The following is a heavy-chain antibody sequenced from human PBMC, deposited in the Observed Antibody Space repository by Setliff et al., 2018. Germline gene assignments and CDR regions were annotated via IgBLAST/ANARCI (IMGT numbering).Heavy chain of an antibody. Sequence: GGSLRLSCATSGFTFSHYGMHWVRQAPGKGLEWVGRFKSKTDGGTTDYAAPVKGRFTISRDYSKNTLFLQMNSLRTEDTAVYYCARSAVAVPGQFYFDNWGQGTQVTVSS. V-gene: IGHV3-15*01. J-gene: IGHJ4*02. CDR2: FKSKTDGGTT. CDR3: ARSAVAVPGQFYFDN. CDR1: GFTFSHYG. D-gene: IGHD6-19*01.